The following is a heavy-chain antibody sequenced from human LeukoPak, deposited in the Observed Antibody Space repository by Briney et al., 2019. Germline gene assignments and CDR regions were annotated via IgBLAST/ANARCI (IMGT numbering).Heavy chain of an antibody. J-gene: IGHJ4*02. CDR1: GFTFSSHA. D-gene: IGHD6-19*01. CDR2: ISGRGDKT. V-gene: IGHV3-23*01. Sequence: PGGSLRLSCAASGFTFSSHAMSWVRQAPGKGLEWLSSISGRGDKTYYADSVKGRFTVSRDNSKNTLYLQMNSLKTEDTAVYYCTTDPSGWSTKIDYWGQGTLVTVSS. CDR3: TTDPSGWSTKIDY.